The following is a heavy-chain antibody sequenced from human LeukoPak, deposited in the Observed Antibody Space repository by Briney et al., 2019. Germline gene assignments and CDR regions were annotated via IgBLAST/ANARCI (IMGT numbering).Heavy chain of an antibody. CDR2: ISYSGYT. D-gene: IGHD3-9*01. Sequence: SETLSLTCTVSGGSISSSSSYWGWIRQPPGKGLEWIGSISYSGYTYYTPSLKSRVTISVDTAKIQFSLKVISVTAADTAVYYCARHPGYWSASEYQAYFDYWGQGTLVTVSS. V-gene: IGHV4-39*01. CDR1: GGSISSSSSY. J-gene: IGHJ4*02. CDR3: ARHPGYWSASEYQAYFDY.